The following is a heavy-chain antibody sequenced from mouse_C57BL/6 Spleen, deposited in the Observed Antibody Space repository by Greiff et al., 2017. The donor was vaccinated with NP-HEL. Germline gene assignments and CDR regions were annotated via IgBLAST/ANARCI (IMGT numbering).Heavy chain of an antibody. D-gene: IGHD1-1*01. Sequence: VQLQQSGPELVKPGASVKISCKASGYAFSSSWMNWVKQRPGKGLEWIGRIYPGDGDTNYNGKFKGKATLTADKSSSTAYMQLSSLTSEDSAVYFCAREGSYWYFDVWGTGTTVTVSS. CDR1: GYAFSSSW. CDR2: IYPGDGDT. J-gene: IGHJ1*03. CDR3: AREGSYWYFDV. V-gene: IGHV1-82*01.